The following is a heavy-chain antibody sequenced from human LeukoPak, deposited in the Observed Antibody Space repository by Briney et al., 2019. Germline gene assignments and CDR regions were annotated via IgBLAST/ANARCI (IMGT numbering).Heavy chain of an antibody. CDR1: GGTFSSYA. Sequence: EASVKVSCKASGGTFSSYAISWVRQAPGQGLEWMGGIIPIFGTANYAQKFQGRVTITADESTSTAYMELSSLRSEDTAVYYCATDPAAVAGYWGQGTLVTVSS. J-gene: IGHJ4*02. CDR2: IIPIFGTA. D-gene: IGHD6-19*01. CDR3: ATDPAAVAGY. V-gene: IGHV1-69*13.